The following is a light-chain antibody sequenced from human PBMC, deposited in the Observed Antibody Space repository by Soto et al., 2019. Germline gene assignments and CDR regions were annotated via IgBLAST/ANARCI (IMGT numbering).Light chain of an antibody. Sequence: QSALTQPPSASGSPGQSVTISCTGTSSDVGKYDYVSWFQHHPGKAPKLIIYEVSKRPSGVPDRFSGSKSGTSVSLAITGLRGEDEADYPCQSYDPSLTNAVFGRGTKVTVL. CDR1: SSDVGKYDY. CDR3: QSYDPSLTNAV. CDR2: EVS. V-gene: IGLV2-8*01. J-gene: IGLJ2*01.